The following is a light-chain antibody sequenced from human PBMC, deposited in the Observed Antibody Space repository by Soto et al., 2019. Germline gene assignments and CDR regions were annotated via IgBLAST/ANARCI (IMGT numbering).Light chain of an antibody. CDR3: LQDYDSPYS. V-gene: IGKV1-6*01. CDR1: QGIRNC. Sequence: AIQMTQSPSFLSASVGDRVTITCRASQGIRNCLGWYEQKPGKAPKFLIYVAASLQSGVPSRFSGSGSGTDSPPTISRLQPEDFATYYCLQDYDSPYSFGQGTKVDI. CDR2: VAA. J-gene: IGKJ2*01.